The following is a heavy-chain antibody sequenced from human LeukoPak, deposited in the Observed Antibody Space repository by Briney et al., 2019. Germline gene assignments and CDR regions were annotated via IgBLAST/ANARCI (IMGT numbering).Heavy chain of an antibody. D-gene: IGHD6-13*01. J-gene: IGHJ4*02. Sequence: PGGSLRLSCAASGFTFSSYWMSWVRQAPGKGLEWVANIKQDGSEKYYVDSVKGRFTISGDNAKNSLYLQMNSLRAEDTAVYYCARDLDSSTWYRGFDYWGQGTLVTVSS. CDR3: ARDLDSSTWYRGFDY. CDR2: IKQDGSEK. CDR1: GFTFSSYW. V-gene: IGHV3-7*01.